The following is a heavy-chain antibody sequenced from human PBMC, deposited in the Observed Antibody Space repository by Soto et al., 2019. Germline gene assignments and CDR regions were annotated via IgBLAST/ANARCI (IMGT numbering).Heavy chain of an antibody. V-gene: IGHV3-53*01. CDR3: ARDRGVAATGYFDL. J-gene: IGHJ2*01. CDR2: IYSGGST. Sequence: VSLRLSCAASGFTVSSNYMSWVRQAPWKGLEWVSVIYSGGSTYYADSVKGRFTISRDNSKNTLYLQMNSLRAEDTAVYYCARDRGVAATGYFDLWGRGTLVTVSS. CDR1: GFTVSSNY. D-gene: IGHD2-15*01.